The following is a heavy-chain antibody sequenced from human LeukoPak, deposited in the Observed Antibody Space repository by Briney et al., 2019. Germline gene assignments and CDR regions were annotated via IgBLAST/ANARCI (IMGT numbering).Heavy chain of an antibody. D-gene: IGHD1-26*01. V-gene: IGHV4-59*12. CDR1: GGSISSYY. CDR2: IYYSGST. Sequence: SETLSLTCTVSGGSISSYYWSWIRQPPGKGLEWIGYIYYSGSTNYNPSLKSRVTMSVDTSKNQFSLKLSSVTAADTAVYYCASYPIVGATHFDYWGQGTLVTVSS. J-gene: IGHJ4*02. CDR3: ASYPIVGATHFDY.